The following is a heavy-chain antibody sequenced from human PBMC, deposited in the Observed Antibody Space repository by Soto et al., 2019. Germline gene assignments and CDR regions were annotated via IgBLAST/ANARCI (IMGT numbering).Heavy chain of an antibody. CDR1: GFTVSSNY. D-gene: IGHD2-2*01. V-gene: IGHV3-33*08. CDR2: IWYDGSNK. Sequence: GGSLRLSCAASGFTVSSNYMSWVRQAPGKGLEWVAVIWYDGSNKYYADSVKGRFTISRDNSKNTLYLQMNSLRAEDTAVYYRAKASGGQLLFFDYWGQGTLVTVSS. CDR3: AKASGGQLLFFDY. J-gene: IGHJ4*02.